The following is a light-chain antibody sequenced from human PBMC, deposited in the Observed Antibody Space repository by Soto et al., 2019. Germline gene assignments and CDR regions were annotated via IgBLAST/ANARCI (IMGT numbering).Light chain of an antibody. CDR3: SSYXXXXXXXV. J-gene: IGLJ1*01. Sequence: QSALTQPASVSGSPGQSITISCTGTSSDVGGYNYVSWYQQHPGKAPKLMIYDVSNRPSGVSNRFSGSKSGNTASLTISGXXXXXXXDXYCSSYXXXXXXXVFXXGT. CDR2: DVS. V-gene: IGLV2-14*01. CDR1: SSDVGGYNY.